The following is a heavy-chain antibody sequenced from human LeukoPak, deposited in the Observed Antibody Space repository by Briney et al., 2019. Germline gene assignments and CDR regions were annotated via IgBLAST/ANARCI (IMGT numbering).Heavy chain of an antibody. Sequence: PGGSLRLSCAASGFTFSSYWMSWVRQAPGKGLEWVANIKQDGSEKYYVDSVKGRFTISRDNAKNTLYLQMNSLRAEDTAVYYCARDMRPMGARSPFDYWGQGTLVTVSS. CDR2: IKQDGSEK. V-gene: IGHV3-7*01. D-gene: IGHD3-10*01. CDR1: GFTFSSYW. CDR3: ARDMRPMGARSPFDY. J-gene: IGHJ4*02.